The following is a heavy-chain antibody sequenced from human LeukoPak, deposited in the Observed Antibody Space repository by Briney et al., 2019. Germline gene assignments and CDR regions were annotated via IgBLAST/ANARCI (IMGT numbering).Heavy chain of an antibody. J-gene: IGHJ5*01. CDR1: GFPLDMYS. CDR3: ARDREYSCHDPWSGFDS. V-gene: IGHV3-21*01. D-gene: IGHD5-12*01. Sequence: GGSLTLSCAISGFPLDMYSINCVRQAPGKGMEWVSTTGISGLIYYTDSVRGRFTISRDNPKNSVYLQMDSLRAEDTAVYYCARDREYSCHDPWSGFDSWGQGTLVTVSS. CDR2: TGISGLI.